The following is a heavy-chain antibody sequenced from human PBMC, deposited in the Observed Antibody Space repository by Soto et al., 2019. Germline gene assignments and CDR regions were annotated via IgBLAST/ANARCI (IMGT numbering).Heavy chain of an antibody. D-gene: IGHD1-1*01. CDR3: ARHKDNWTDAAFDY. J-gene: IGHJ4*02. V-gene: IGHV4-59*08. CDR2: IYSSGST. Sequence: SETLSLTCTVSGGSINSYYWSWIRQPPGKGLEWIGYIYSSGSTNYNPSLKSRVTISLDTSKNQFSLKLSSVTAADTAVYYCARHKDNWTDAAFDYWGQGTLVTVSS. CDR1: GGSINSYY.